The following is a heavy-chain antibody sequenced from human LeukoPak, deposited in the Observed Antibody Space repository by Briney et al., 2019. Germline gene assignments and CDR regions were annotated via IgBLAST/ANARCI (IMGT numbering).Heavy chain of an antibody. CDR2: IHSREST. D-gene: IGHD2-2*01. V-gene: IGHV4-4*07. CDR1: GGSISSYY. J-gene: IGHJ5*02. CDR3: ARVARKKNCSSTSCPGNWFDP. Sequence: AATLSLTCTVSGGSISSYYWSWIRQPAGKGLEWIGRIHSRESTNYNPSLKSRVTMSVDTSKNQFSLKLSSVTAADTAVYYCARVARKKNCSSTSCPGNWFDPWGQGTLVTVSS.